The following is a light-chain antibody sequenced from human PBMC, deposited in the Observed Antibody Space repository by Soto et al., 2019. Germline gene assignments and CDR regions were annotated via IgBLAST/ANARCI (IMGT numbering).Light chain of an antibody. J-gene: IGKJ2*01. CDR3: HQYGSSPT. CDR2: GAS. CDR1: QSVTNSF. Sequence: EIVLAQSPGTLSLSPGERATLSCRASQSVTNSFLAWYQQKPGQAPRLLIYGASRRATGIPDRFTGSGSGTDFTLTISRLEPEDFAMYYCHQYGSSPTFGQGTKVDIK. V-gene: IGKV3-20*01.